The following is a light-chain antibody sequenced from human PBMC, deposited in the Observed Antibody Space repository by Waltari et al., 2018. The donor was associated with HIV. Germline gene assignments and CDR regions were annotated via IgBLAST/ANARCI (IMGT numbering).Light chain of an antibody. V-gene: IGLV2-14*03. CDR2: DVS. J-gene: IGLJ1*01. CDR3: SSYTNSDTRV. Sequence: QSALTPPASVSGSPGQSITISCTGTSSDIGRYKFVSWYQQHPGKAPKLMIYDVSNRAPGVSNRFSGSKSGDTASLTISGLQAEDEADYYCSSYTNSDTRVFGTGTKVAVL. CDR1: SSDIGRYKF.